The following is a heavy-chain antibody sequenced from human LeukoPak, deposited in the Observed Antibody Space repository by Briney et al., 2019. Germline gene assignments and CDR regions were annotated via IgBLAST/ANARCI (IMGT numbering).Heavy chain of an antibody. Sequence: GGSLRLSCAASGFTFDDFAMSWVRQAPGKGLEWVSGINWNGGSTGYADSVKGRFTISRENAKNSLFLQMNSLRADDTAIYYCARVAADGSYFDYWGQGTLVTVSS. CDR1: GFTFDDFA. J-gene: IGHJ4*02. CDR3: ARVAADGSYFDY. D-gene: IGHD6-13*01. V-gene: IGHV3-20*04. CDR2: INWNGGST.